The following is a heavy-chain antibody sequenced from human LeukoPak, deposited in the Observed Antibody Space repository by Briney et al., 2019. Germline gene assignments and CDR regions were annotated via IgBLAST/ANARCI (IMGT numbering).Heavy chain of an antibody. CDR3: TTDLWFGEFGLDV. CDR2: IKSKTGGGTT. V-gene: IGHV3-15*01. Sequence: GGSLRLSCAASGFTFSNAWMSWVRQAPGKGLEWVGRIKSKTGGGTTDYVAPVKGRFTISRDDSKNTLYVQMNGLKTEDTAVYYCTTDLWFGEFGLDVWGQGTLVTVSS. CDR1: GFTFSNAW. D-gene: IGHD3-10*01. J-gene: IGHJ4*02.